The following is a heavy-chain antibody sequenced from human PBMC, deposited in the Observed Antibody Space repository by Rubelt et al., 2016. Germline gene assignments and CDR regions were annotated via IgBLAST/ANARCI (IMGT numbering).Heavy chain of an antibody. V-gene: IGHV1-46*01. CDR2: INPSGGST. J-gene: IGHJ4*02. D-gene: IGHD6-13*01. CDR3: ATSIAAAGSVDY. Sequence: QVQLVQSGAEVKKPGASVKVSCKASGYTFTSYYMHWVRQAPGQGLEWMGIINPSGGSTSYAQKFQGWVTMTRDTSRSKGDMELSSLRSEDTDVYYCATSIAAAGSVDYWGQGTLVTVSS. CDR1: GYTFTSYY.